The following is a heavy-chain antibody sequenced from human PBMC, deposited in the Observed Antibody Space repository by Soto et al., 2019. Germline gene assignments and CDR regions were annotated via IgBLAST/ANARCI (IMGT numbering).Heavy chain of an antibody. CDR1: GGTFSSYA. CDR2: IIPIFGTA. J-gene: IGHJ4*02. V-gene: IGHV1-69*13. D-gene: IGHD6-13*01. Sequence: SVKVSCKASGGTFSSYAISWVRQAPGQGLEWMGGIIPIFGTANYAQKFQGRVTITADESTSTAYMELSSLRSEDTAVYYCARGATAGTYLFDYWGQGTLVTVSS. CDR3: ARGATAGTYLFDY.